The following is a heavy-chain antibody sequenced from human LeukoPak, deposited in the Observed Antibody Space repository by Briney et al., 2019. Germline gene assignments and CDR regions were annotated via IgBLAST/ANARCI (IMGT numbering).Heavy chain of an antibody. CDR1: EFTFSSYS. D-gene: IGHD3-10*01. V-gene: IGHV3-48*01. CDR3: ARDEWSGTPYYFDY. CDR2: ITSSSSTT. J-gene: IGHJ4*02. Sequence: GGSLRLSCEASEFTFSSYSMNWVRQAPGKGLEWISYITSSSSTTYYADSVKGRFSVSRDNAKNSLYLQMNSLRAEDTAVYYCARDEWSGTPYYFDYWGQGTLVTVSS.